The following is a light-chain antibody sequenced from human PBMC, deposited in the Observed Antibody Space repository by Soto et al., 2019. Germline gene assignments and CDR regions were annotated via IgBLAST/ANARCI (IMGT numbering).Light chain of an antibody. CDR3: GTWDSSLSAGV. V-gene: IGLV1-51*01. CDR1: SSNIGNNY. Sequence: QSVLTRPPSVSAAPGQKVTISCSGSSSNIGNNYVSWYQQLPGTAPKLLIYDNNKRPSGIPDRFSGSKSGTSATLGITGLQTGDEADYYCGTWDSSLSAGVFGEGTTLTVL. CDR2: DNN. J-gene: IGLJ2*01.